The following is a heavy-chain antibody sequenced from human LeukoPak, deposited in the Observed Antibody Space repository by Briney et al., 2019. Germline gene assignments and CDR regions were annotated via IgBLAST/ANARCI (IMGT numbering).Heavy chain of an antibody. Sequence: GGSLRLSCAASGFTFSSYEMNWVRQASGKGLEWVSYISSSGSTIYYADSVKGRFTISRDNAKNSLYLQMNSLRAEDTAVYYCARVRGEAFDIWGQGTMVTVSS. CDR3: ARVRGEAFDI. J-gene: IGHJ3*02. D-gene: IGHD3-10*01. CDR2: ISSSGSTI. CDR1: GFTFSSYE. V-gene: IGHV3-48*03.